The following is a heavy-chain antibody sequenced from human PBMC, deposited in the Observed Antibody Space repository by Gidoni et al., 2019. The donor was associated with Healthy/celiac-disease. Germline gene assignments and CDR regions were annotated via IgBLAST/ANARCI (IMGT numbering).Heavy chain of an antibody. D-gene: IGHD2-2*01. CDR2: IYSGGST. Sequence: EVQLVESGGGLVQPGGSLRLSCAASGFTVSSNYMSWVRQAPGKGLEWVSVIYSGGSTYYADSVKGRFTISRDNSKNTLYLQMNSLRAEDTAVYYCARDSTTLEGAPFYYYYYGMDVWGQGTTVTVSS. V-gene: IGHV3-66*01. CDR3: ARDSTTLEGAPFYYYYYGMDV. CDR1: GFTVSSNY. J-gene: IGHJ6*02.